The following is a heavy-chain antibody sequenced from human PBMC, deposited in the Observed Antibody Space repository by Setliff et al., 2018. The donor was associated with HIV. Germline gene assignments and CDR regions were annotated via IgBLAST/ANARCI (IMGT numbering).Heavy chain of an antibody. CDR1: GYSISSGYY. CDR3: ARDIQAAGTGWFDP. Sequence: SETLSLTCAVSGYSISSGYYWGWTRQPPGKGLEWIGSIYHSGSTYYNPSLKSRVTISLDTSKNQFSLKLSSVTAADTSVYYCARDIQAAGTGWFDPWGQGTLVTVLL. D-gene: IGHD6-13*01. V-gene: IGHV4-38-2*02. J-gene: IGHJ5*02. CDR2: IYHSGST.